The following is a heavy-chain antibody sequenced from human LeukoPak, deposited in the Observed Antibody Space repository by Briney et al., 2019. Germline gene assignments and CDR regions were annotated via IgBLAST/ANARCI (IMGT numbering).Heavy chain of an antibody. J-gene: IGHJ4*02. Sequence: PAGGSLRLSCAASGFTFDDYGMSWVRQAPGKGLEWVSGINWNGGSTGYADSVKGRFTISRDNAKNSLYLQMNSLRAEDTALYYCARDRGDLGERYFDYWGQGTLVTVSS. CDR1: GFTFDDYG. CDR3: ARDRGDLGERYFDY. CDR2: INWNGGST. V-gene: IGHV3-20*04. D-gene: IGHD3-16*01.